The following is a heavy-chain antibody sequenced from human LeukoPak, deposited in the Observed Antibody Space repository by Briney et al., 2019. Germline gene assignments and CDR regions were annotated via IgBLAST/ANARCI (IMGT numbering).Heavy chain of an antibody. J-gene: IGHJ6*03. CDR3: GRLGVPLYYYYYMDV. V-gene: IGHV1-69*01. Sequence: GSSVKVSCKASGGTFSSYAISWVRQAPGQGLEWMGGIIPIFGTANYAQKFQGRVTITADESTSTAYMELSSLRSEDTAVYYCGRLGVPLYYYYYMDVWGKGTTVTISS. CDR1: GGTFSSYA. D-gene: IGHD2-2*01. CDR2: IIPIFGTA.